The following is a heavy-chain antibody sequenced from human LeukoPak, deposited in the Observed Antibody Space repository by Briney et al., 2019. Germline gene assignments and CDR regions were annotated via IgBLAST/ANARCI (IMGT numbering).Heavy chain of an antibody. V-gene: IGHV1-18*01. D-gene: IGHD3-22*01. CDR1: GYPFSPFG. J-gene: IGHJ4*02. Sequence: APVKASCKAFGYPFSPFGTSGGRQAPGHRVGGMGWISAYNGNTNYAQKLQGRVTMTTDTSTSTAYMELRSLRSDDTAVYYCARDLGRDSSGSDFDYWGQGTLVTVSS. CDR2: ISAYNGNT. CDR3: ARDLGRDSSGSDFDY.